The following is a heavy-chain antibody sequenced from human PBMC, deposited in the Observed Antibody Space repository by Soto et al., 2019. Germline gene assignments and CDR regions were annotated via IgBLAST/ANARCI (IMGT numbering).Heavy chain of an antibody. J-gene: IGHJ4*02. D-gene: IGHD6-19*01. CDR3: ARHIAVPRTRGLDF. Sequence: QVQLQESGPRLVKPSGTLSLTCAVSGGSISDNWWSWVRQPPGKGLEWIGEIYHTGTTHYNPSLWSRVTISIDKSKHQFALKFSSVTAADTAVYYCARHIAVPRTRGLDFWGQGTLVTVSS. CDR2: IYHTGTT. CDR1: GGSISDNW. V-gene: IGHV4-4*02.